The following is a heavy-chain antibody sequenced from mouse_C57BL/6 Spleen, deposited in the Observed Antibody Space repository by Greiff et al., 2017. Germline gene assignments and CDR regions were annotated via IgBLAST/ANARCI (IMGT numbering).Heavy chain of an antibody. J-gene: IGHJ3*01. Sequence: VQLQQSGPELVKPGASVKISCKASGYTFTDYYMNWVKQSHGKSLEWIGDINPNNGGTSYNQKFKGKATVTVDKSSSTAYMELRSLTSEDSAVYYGARYGVGYGFAYWGQGTPVTVAA. CDR2: INPNNGGT. V-gene: IGHV1-26*01. CDR3: ARYGVGYGFAY. D-gene: IGHD1-1*02. CDR1: GYTFTDYY.